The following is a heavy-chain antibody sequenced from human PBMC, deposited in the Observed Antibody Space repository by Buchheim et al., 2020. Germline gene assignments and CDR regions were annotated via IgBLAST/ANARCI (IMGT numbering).Heavy chain of an antibody. CDR1: GFTFSSYA. V-gene: IGHV3-23*01. CDR2: ISGSGGST. CDR3: AKSRSSSSWLQRYYFDY. J-gene: IGHJ4*02. D-gene: IGHD6-13*01. Sequence: EVQLLESGGGLVQPGGSLRLSCAASGFTFSSYAMSWVRQAPGKGLEWVSAISGSGGSTYYADSVKGRFTISRDTSKNTLYLQMNSLRAEDTAVYYCAKSRSSSSWLQRYYFDYWGQGTL.